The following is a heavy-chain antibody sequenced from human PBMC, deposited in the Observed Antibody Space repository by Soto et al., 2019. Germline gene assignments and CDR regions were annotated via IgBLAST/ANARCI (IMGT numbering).Heavy chain of an antibody. D-gene: IGHD2-21*02. CDR3: ARLFGVVVTAIGLWYFDL. Sequence: LCGGSISSGGYYWSWIRQHPGKGLEWIGYIYYSGSTYYNPSLKSRVTISVDTSKNQFSLKLSSVTAADTAVYYCARLFGVVVTAIGLWYFDLWGRGTLVTVSS. J-gene: IGHJ2*01. V-gene: IGHV4-31*02. CDR2: IYYSGST. CDR1: GGSISSGGYY.